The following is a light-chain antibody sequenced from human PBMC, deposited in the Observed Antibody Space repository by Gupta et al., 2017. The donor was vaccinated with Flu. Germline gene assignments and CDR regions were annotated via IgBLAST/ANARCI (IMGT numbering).Light chain of an antibody. CDR3: HQNNNCRYT. J-gene: IGKJ2*01. Sequence: EIMMPQSPATLSVSPGGGATLSCSASHSISSNLVWHQQKPGQTPRLLHYGAPGRATPIRVRLSGSWTYLAFTLTITSPQSDDIAVYYCHQNNNCRYTFGQGTKLQIK. CDR2: GAP. V-gene: IGKV3-15*01. CDR1: HSISSN.